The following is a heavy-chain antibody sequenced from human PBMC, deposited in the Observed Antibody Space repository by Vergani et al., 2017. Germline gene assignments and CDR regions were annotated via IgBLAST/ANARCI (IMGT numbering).Heavy chain of an antibody. CDR3: AIAALFSCSGSYSNVRVRYYFDS. CDR1: GGSFSGYY. CDR2: IKHSGST. Sequence: QVQLQQWGAGLLKPSETLSLTCAVYGGSFSGYYWSWIRQPPGKGLEWIGGIKHSGSTNYNPSLKSRVTVTVDTSKNQFSLKLNSVTAADTAVYYCAIAALFSCSGSYSNVRVRYYFDSWGQGTLVTVSS. D-gene: IGHD3-10*02. J-gene: IGHJ4*02. V-gene: IGHV4-34*01.